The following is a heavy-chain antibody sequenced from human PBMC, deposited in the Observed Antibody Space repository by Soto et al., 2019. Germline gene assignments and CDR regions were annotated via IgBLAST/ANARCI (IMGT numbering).Heavy chain of an antibody. V-gene: IGHV3-74*01. CDR1: GFTFSNHW. CDR3: ARNWNGVDY. CDR2: IKTDGSTT. D-gene: IGHD1-1*01. J-gene: IGHJ4*02. Sequence: EVQLVESGGGLVQPGESLRLSCEASGFTFSNHWMHWVRQAPGKGPVWVARIKTDGSTTNYADYVKGRFTVSRNNAKKTLFLQMNSLRVEDTAVYYCARNWNGVDYWGQGTLVTVSS.